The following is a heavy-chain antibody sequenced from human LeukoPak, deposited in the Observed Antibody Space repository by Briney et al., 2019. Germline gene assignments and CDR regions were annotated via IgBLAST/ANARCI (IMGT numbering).Heavy chain of an antibody. V-gene: IGHV1-8*01. CDR2: MSPNSGNT. Sequence: ASVKVSCKASGYTFTSYDVNWVRQATGQGPEWMGWMSPNSGNTGYAQKFQDRVTMTRSTSMSTAYMELSSLRSEDTAVYYCARGPPNWGYDYWGQGTLVTVPS. J-gene: IGHJ4*02. D-gene: IGHD7-27*01. CDR3: ARGPPNWGYDY. CDR1: GYTFTSYD.